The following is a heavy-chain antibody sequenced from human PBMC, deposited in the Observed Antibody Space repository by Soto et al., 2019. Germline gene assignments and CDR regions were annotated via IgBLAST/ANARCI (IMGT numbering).Heavy chain of an antibody. Sequence: SETLSLTCTVSGGSISSGGYYWSWIRQHPGKGLEWIGYIYYSGSTDYNPSLKSRVTISVDTSKNQFSLSLTSVTAADTAVYYCARTDDSSTWLYFDYWGQGTLVTVSS. CDR2: IYYSGST. J-gene: IGHJ4*02. CDR1: GGSISSGGYY. CDR3: ARTDDSSTWLYFDY. V-gene: IGHV4-31*03. D-gene: IGHD6-13*01.